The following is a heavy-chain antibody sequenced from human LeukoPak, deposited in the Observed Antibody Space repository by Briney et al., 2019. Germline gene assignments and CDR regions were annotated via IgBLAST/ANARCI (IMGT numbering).Heavy chain of an antibody. V-gene: IGHV4-59*12. CDR3: ASGTNYYDSSGPYSFDY. D-gene: IGHD3-22*01. J-gene: IGHJ4*02. CDR2: VFYTGST. Sequence: SETLSLTCTVSSGSISRYYWSWIRQPPGKGLDWIGYVFYTGSTYYNPSLQSRVTISVDTSKNQFSLKLSSVTAADTAVYYCASGTNYYDSSGPYSFDYWGQGTLVTVSS. CDR1: SGSISRYY.